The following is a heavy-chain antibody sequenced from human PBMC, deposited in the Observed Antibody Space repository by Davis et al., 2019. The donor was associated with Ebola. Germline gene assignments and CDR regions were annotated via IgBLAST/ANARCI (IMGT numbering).Heavy chain of an antibody. CDR2: IIPIFGTA. J-gene: IGHJ5*02. CDR3: AARDGDWFDP. D-gene: IGHD3-16*01. Sequence: SVKVSCKASGYTFTSYGISWVRQAPGQGLEWMGGIIPIFGTANYAQKFQGRVTITADESTSTAYMELSSLRSEDTAVYYCAARDGDWFDPWGQGTLVTVSS. V-gene: IGHV1-69*13. CDR1: GYTFTSYG.